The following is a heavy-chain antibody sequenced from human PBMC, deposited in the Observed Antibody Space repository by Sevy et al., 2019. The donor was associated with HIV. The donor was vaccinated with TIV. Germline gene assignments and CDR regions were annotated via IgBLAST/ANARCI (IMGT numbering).Heavy chain of an antibody. V-gene: IGHV3-30*18. CDR3: AKDHRRITMVQGVTY. Sequence: GGSLRLPCAASGFTFSSYGMHWVRQAPGKGLEWVAVISYDGSNKYYADSVKGRFTISRDNSKNTLYLQMNSLRAEDTAVYYCAKDHRRITMVQGVTYWGQGTLVTVFS. J-gene: IGHJ4*02. D-gene: IGHD3-10*01. CDR1: GFTFSSYG. CDR2: ISYDGSNK.